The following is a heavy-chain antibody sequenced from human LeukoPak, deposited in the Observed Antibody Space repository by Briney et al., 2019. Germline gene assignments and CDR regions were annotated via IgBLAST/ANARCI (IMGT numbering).Heavy chain of an antibody. V-gene: IGHV5-51*01. CDR3: ARREPRGSNYGVDV. J-gene: IGHJ6*02. CDR1: GXXXXSYX. CDR2: XYPGDSDT. Sequence: LXXSCKGSGXXXXSYXIGWVRXMXGKXLXXMXXXYPGDSDTRYSPSFQGQVTISADKSISTAYLQWSSLKASDTAMYYCARREPRGSNYGVDVWGQGTTVTVSS. D-gene: IGHD1-26*01.